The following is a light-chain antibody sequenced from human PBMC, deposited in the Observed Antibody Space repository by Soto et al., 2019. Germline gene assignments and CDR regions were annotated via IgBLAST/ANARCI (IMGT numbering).Light chain of an antibody. Sequence: QSALTQPASVSGSPGQSITISCTGTSSDVGGYNYVSWYQQHPGKAPKLMIYDVNNRPSGVSNRFSASKSGNTASLTISGLQAEDEADYYCSSYTSSNTVYVFGTGTKVTVL. CDR1: SSDVGGYNY. V-gene: IGLV2-14*01. CDR3: SSYTSSNTVYV. J-gene: IGLJ1*01. CDR2: DVN.